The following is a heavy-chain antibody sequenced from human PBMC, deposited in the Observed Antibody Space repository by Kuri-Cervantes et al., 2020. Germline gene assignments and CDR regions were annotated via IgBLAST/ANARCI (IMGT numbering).Heavy chain of an antibody. Sequence: GGSLRLSCAASGFTFDDYGMSWVRQAPGKGLEWVSGINWNGGSTGYADSVKGRFTISRDNAKNSLYLQMNSLRAEDTAVYYCAKDRSWTTVTTGAFDIWGQGTMVTGSS. D-gene: IGHD4-17*01. CDR1: GFTFDDYG. J-gene: IGHJ3*02. CDR2: INWNGGST. CDR3: AKDRSWTTVTTGAFDI. V-gene: IGHV3-20*04.